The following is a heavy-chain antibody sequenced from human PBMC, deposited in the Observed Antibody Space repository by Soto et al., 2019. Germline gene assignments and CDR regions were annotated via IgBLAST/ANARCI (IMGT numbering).Heavy chain of an antibody. CDR3: AHGSSIVGAPAFDY. J-gene: IGHJ4*02. CDR2: FYWDDDR. V-gene: IGHV2-5*02. Sequence: QITLKESGPALVKPTQTLTLTCSFSGFSLSTSGVGVGWVRQAQGKALEWLTLFYWDDDRRYNPSLKSRLTFAKDTSRNQVVLTMTNMDPVDTATYYCAHGSSIVGAPAFDYWGQGILVTVSS. CDR1: GFSLSTSGVG. D-gene: IGHD1-26*01.